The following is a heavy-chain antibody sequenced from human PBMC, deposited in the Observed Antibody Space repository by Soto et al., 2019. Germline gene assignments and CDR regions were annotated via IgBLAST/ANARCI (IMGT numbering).Heavy chain of an antibody. D-gene: IGHD3-9*01. CDR1: GGSINRGDCY. CDR3: ARSPRPDIWIDP. V-gene: IGHV4-30-4*01. Sequence: QVQLQESGPGLVKPSQTLSLTCTVSGGSINRGDCYWSWIRQPPGKGLEWIGYIYYSGSTYYNPSLKSRVSMSLDTSKNQFSLKLYSVTAADTAVYFCARSPRPDIWIDPWGQGTLVTVSS. CDR2: IYYSGST. J-gene: IGHJ5*02.